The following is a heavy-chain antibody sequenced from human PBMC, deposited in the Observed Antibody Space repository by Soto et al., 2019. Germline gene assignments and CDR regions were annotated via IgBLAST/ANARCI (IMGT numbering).Heavy chain of an antibody. J-gene: IGHJ4*02. CDR1: GYTFTSYA. D-gene: IGHD3-3*01. Sequence: ASVKVSCKASGYTFTSYAMHWVRQAPGQRLEWMGWINAGNGNTKYSQKFQGRVTITRDTSASTAYMELSSLRSEDTAVYYCARDSAIITIFGVVITSYFDYWGQGTLVTVSS. CDR2: INAGNGNT. V-gene: IGHV1-3*01. CDR3: ARDSAIITIFGVVITSYFDY.